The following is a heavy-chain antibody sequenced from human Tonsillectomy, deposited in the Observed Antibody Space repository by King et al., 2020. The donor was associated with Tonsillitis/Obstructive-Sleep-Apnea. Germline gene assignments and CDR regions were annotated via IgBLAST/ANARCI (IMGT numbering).Heavy chain of an antibody. J-gene: IGHJ4*02. Sequence: VQLVESGGGLVQPGGSLRLSCAASGFTFSSYWMSWVRQAPGKGLEWVANIKQDGSEKYYVDSVKGRFTISRDNAKNSLYLQLNSLRAEDTAVYYCARGAEEMDEYIVVLPGDFDYWGQGTLVTVSS. CDR2: IKQDGSEK. CDR3: ARGAEEMDEYIVVLPGDFDY. V-gene: IGHV3-7*03. D-gene: IGHD2-2*01. CDR1: GFTFSSYW.